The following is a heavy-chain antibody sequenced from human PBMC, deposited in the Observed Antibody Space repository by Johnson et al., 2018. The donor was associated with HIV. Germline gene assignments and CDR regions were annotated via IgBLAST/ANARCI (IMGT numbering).Heavy chain of an antibody. J-gene: IGHJ3*02. CDR1: GFTFDDFG. D-gene: IGHD4-17*01. CDR2: ISWTSGSI. Sequence: ESGGGVHRPGGSLRLSCAASGFTFDDFGMGWVRQAPGKGLEWVSGISWTSGSIGYAASVKGRFTIPRDNAKNSLYLQMNSLRAEDTAVYYCAREGTVSYGGAFDIWGQGTMVTVSS. CDR3: AREGTVSYGGAFDI. V-gene: IGHV3-20*04.